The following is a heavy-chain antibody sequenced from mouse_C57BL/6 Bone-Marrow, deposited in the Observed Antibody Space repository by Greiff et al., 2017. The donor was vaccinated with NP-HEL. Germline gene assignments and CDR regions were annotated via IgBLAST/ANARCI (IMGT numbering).Heavy chain of an antibody. J-gene: IGHJ4*01. Sequence: EVQLQQSGPELVKPGASVKIPCKASGYTFTDYNMDWVKQSHGKSLEWIGDINPNNGGTICKQKFKGKATLTVDKSSSTAYMELRSLTSEDTAVYYCARSGYYGTDAMDYWGLGTSVTVSS. CDR1: GYTFTDYN. CDR2: INPNNGGT. V-gene: IGHV1-18*01. CDR3: ARSGYYGTDAMDY. D-gene: IGHD1-1*01.